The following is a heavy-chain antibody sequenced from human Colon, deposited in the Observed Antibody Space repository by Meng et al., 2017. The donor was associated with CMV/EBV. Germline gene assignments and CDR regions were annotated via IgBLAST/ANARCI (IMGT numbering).Heavy chain of an antibody. Sequence: TCTVSGGSISNGDNYWNWIRQHPGKGLEWIGYIYNSGSTYYNPSLKSRVTISIDTSMNHFSLKVNSVTAADTAVYYCASGAWLRFDDWGQGILVTVSS. V-gene: IGHV4-31*03. D-gene: IGHD5-12*01. J-gene: IGHJ5*02. CDR2: IYNSGST. CDR3: ASGAWLRFDD. CDR1: GGSISNGDNY.